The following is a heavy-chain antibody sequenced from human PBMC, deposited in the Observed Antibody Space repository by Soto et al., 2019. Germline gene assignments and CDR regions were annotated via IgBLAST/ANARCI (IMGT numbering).Heavy chain of an antibody. V-gene: IGHV3-21*04. CDR2: ISSSSSYI. CDR1: GFTFSSYS. CDR3: ARAYSGSYSPHFDY. D-gene: IGHD3-10*01. Sequence: GGSLRLSCAASGFTFSSYSMNWVRQAPGKGLEWVSSISSSSSYIYYADSVKGRFTISRDNAKNSLYLQMNSLRAEDTAVYYCARAYSGSYSPHFDYWGQGTLVTVSS. J-gene: IGHJ4*02.